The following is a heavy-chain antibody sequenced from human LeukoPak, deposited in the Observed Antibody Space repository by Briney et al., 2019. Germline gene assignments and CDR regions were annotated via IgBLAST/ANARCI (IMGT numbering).Heavy chain of an antibody. CDR1: GFTVSSNY. Sequence: GGSLRLSCAASGFTVSSNYMSWVRPAPGKGLEWVSVIYSDGSTYYMDSVKGRFTISRDNSKNKLYLQMNSLRAEDTAVYFCASDQVSGVFDYWGQGARVTVS. V-gene: IGHV3-53*01. J-gene: IGHJ4*02. CDR2: IYSDGST. D-gene: IGHD5/OR15-5a*01. CDR3: ASDQVSGVFDY.